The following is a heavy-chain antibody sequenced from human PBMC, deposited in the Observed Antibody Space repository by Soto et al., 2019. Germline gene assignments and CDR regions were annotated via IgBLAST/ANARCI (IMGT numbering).Heavy chain of an antibody. CDR3: TRGYSSGWYGVDWFDP. D-gene: IGHD6-19*01. V-gene: IGHV3-49*03. J-gene: IGHJ5*02. CDR1: GFTIGDYA. Sequence: PGGPLRLPCRVSGFTIGDYAVSWFRQDPGKGLEWVGFIRSKAYGGTTEYAASVKGRFTISRDDSKSIAYLQMNSLKTEDTAVYYCTRGYSSGWYGVDWFDPWGQATLVTVSS. CDR2: IRSKAYGGTT.